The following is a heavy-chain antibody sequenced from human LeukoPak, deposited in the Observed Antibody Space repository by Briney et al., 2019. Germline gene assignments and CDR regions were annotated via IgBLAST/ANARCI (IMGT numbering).Heavy chain of an antibody. J-gene: IGHJ4*02. V-gene: IGHV1-69*13. D-gene: IGHD3-22*01. CDR3: ARATYYYDSSGYKDEYYFDY. CDR1: GGTFSSYA. Sequence: GASVKVSCKASGGTFSSYAISWVRQAPGQGLEWMGGIIPIFGTANYAQKFQGRVTITADESTSTACMELSSLRSEDTAVYYCARATYYYDSSGYKDEYYFDYWGQGTLVTVSS. CDR2: IIPIFGTA.